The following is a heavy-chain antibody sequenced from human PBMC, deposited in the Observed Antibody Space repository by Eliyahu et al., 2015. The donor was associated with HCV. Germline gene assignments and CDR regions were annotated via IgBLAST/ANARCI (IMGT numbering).Heavy chain of an antibody. J-gene: IGHJ4*02. D-gene: IGHD4-11*01. V-gene: IGHV3-11*01. CDR1: GFTFXXYY. CDR3: ARARGRAYSNYQTYYFDY. Sequence: QVQLVXSGGGLVKPGGSLXLSXAAXGFTFXXYYXSWXRQAPGKGLEWVSYISSSGSTIYYADSVKGRFTISRDNAKNSLYLQMNSLRAEDTAVYYCARARGRAYSNYQTYYFDYWGQGTLVTVSS. CDR2: ISSSGSTI.